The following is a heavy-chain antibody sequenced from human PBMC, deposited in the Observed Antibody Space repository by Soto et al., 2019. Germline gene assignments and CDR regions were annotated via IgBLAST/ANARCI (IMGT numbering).Heavy chain of an antibody. Sequence: GGSLRLSCVASGFTFSSYSMVWVRQAPGKGLEWVSYIFVTGGTIYYADSVKGRFTVSRDNAKNSLYLQMNSLSAEDTAVYYCARVPGTTRWWDYWGQGTLVTVSS. V-gene: IGHV3-48*04. D-gene: IGHD2-15*01. J-gene: IGHJ4*02. CDR1: GFTFSSYS. CDR2: IFVTGGTI. CDR3: ARVPGTTRWWDY.